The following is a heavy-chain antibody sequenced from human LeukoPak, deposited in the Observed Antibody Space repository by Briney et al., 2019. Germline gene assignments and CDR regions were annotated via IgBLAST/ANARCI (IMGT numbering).Heavy chain of an antibody. D-gene: IGHD6-19*01. V-gene: IGHV4-4*07. CDR2: IYTSGGT. CDR3: ARDLGDGGWSGYFDF. Sequence: SETLSLTCTVSGGSISSYYWSWIRQPAGKGLECIGRIYTSGGTDYNPSLKSRVTISLDTSKNQFSLKLSSVTAADTAVYYCARDLGDGGWSGYFDFWGQGTLVTVSS. J-gene: IGHJ4*02. CDR1: GGSISSYY.